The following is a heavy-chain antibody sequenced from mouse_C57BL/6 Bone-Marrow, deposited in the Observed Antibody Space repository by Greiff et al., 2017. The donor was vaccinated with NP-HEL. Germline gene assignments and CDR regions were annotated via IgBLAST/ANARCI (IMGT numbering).Heavy chain of an antibody. Sequence: QVQLQQSGAELVKPGASVKLSCKASGYTFTRYWMHWVKQRPGQGLEWIGMIHPYSGRTHYNAKFKSKATLTVDKSSSTAYMQLSSLTAEDSAVYYCARGRGLLGWGQGTLVTVSA. CDR3: ARGRGLLG. J-gene: IGHJ3*01. D-gene: IGHD3-3*01. CDR2: IHPYSGRT. V-gene: IGHV1-64*01. CDR1: GYTFTRYW.